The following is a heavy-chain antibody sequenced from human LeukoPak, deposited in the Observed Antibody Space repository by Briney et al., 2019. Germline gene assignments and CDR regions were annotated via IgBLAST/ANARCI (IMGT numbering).Heavy chain of an antibody. CDR3: ARSPHILTGENFDY. J-gene: IGHJ4*02. Sequence: SETLSLTCAVSGGSISSTNWWSWVRQPPGKGLEWIGEIYHSGNTNYNPSLKSRVTISVDTSKNQFSLKLSSVTAADTAVYYCARSPHILTGENFDYWGQGTLLTVSS. CDR1: GGSISSTNW. CDR2: IYHSGNT. V-gene: IGHV4-4*02. D-gene: IGHD3-9*01.